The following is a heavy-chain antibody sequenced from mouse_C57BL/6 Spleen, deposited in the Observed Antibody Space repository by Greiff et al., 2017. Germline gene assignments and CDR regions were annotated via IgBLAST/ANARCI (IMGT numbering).Heavy chain of an antibody. CDR2: IYPGSGST. CDR3: ARIYYDPTVEYYFDY. D-gene: IGHD1-1*02. Sequence: QVQLKQPGAELVKPGASVKMSCKASGYTFTSYWITWVKQRPGQGLEWIGDIYPGSGSTNYNEKFKSKATLTVDTSSSTAYMQLSSLTSEDSAVYYCARIYYDPTVEYYFDYWGQGTTLTVSS. V-gene: IGHV1-55*01. CDR1: GYTFTSYW. J-gene: IGHJ2*01.